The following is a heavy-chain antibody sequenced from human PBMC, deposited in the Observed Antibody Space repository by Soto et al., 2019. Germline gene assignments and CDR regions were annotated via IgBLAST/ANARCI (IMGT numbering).Heavy chain of an antibody. V-gene: IGHV1-69*13. D-gene: IGHD3-10*01. CDR2: IIPIFGTA. CDR1: GGTISSYA. J-gene: IGHJ6*02. Sequence: GGSVKVACKASGGTISSYAISWVRQAPGQRLEWMGGIIPIFGTANYAQKFQGRFTITADESKSTAYMELSSLRSEDTAVYYCARGYYGSGSYYNYYYYYGMDVWGQGTTVTVSS. CDR3: ARGYYGSGSYYNYYYYYGMDV.